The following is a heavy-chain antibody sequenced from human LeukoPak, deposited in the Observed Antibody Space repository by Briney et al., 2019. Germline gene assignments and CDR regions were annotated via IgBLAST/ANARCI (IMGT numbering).Heavy chain of an antibody. Sequence: GASVKVSCKASGYTFTSYGISWVRQAPGQGLEWMGWISAYNGNRKYAQKLQGRVTMTTDTSTSTAYMELRSLRSDDTAVYYCAREGPSVAAAGTPDYWGQGTLVTVSS. V-gene: IGHV1-18*01. CDR1: GYTFTSYG. CDR2: ISAYNGNR. J-gene: IGHJ4*02. D-gene: IGHD6-13*01. CDR3: AREGPSVAAAGTPDY.